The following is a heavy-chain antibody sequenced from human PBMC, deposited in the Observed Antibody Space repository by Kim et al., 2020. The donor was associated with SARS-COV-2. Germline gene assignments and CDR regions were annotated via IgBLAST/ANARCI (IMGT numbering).Heavy chain of an antibody. Sequence: GGSLRLSCAASGFTFSNYAMSWVRQAPGKGLEWVSSISGSGVSTYYADSVKGRITISRDNSKNTLYLQMNSLRAEDTAVYYCSKHTSGCYFGSNTTTEFDYWGQGTLGTVSS. J-gene: IGHJ4*02. CDR2: ISGSGVST. V-gene: IGHV3-23*01. CDR1: GFTFSNYA. D-gene: IGHD6-19*01. CDR3: SKHTSGCYFGSNTTTEFDY.